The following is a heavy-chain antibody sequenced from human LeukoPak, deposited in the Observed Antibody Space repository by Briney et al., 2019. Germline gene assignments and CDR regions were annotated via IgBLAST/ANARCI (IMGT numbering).Heavy chain of an antibody. CDR3: ARDMEPDAFDI. V-gene: IGHV3-48*03. CDR1: GIIFSSYE. J-gene: IGHJ3*02. Sequence: GGSLRLSCAASGIIFSSYEMNWVRQAPGKGLEWVSYISSSGSSIYYADSVKGRFTISRDNANNSLYLQMHSLRAEDTAVYYCARDMEPDAFDIWGQGTMVTVSP. D-gene: IGHD1-26*01. CDR2: ISSSGSSI.